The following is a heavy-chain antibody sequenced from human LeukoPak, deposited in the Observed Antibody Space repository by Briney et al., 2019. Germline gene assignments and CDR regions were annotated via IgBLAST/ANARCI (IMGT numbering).Heavy chain of an antibody. J-gene: IGHJ3*02. CDR2: ICTSGST. Sequence: PSETLSLTCTVSGGSISSYYWSWIRQPAGKGLEWIGRICTSGSTNYNPSLKSRVTMSVDTSKNQFSLKLSSVTAADTAVYYCARVGYDSSGYYYYAFDIWGQGTMVTVSS. CDR1: GGSISSYY. CDR3: ARVGYDSSGYYYYAFDI. V-gene: IGHV4-4*07. D-gene: IGHD3-22*01.